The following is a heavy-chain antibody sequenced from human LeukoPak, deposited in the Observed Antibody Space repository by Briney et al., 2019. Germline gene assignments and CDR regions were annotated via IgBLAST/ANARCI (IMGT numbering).Heavy chain of an antibody. D-gene: IGHD6-13*01. J-gene: IGHJ4*02. V-gene: IGHV4-4*07. CDR1: GGSISSYY. CDR2: IYTSGNT. CDR3: ARDHYSSSWYAEYYFDY. Sequence: SETLSLTCTVSGGSISSYYWSWIRQPAGKGLEWIGRIYTSGNTNYNPSLKSRVTMSVDTSKNQFSLKLSSVTAADTAVYYCARDHYSSSWYAEYYFDYWGQGTLVTVSS.